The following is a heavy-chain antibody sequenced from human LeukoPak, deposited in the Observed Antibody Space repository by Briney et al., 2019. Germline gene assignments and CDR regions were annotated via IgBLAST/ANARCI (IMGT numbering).Heavy chain of an antibody. Sequence: PSETLSLTCSVSGGSISGYYWSWIRQPPGKELEWIGYVYYSENTKYNPSLESRVTISLDTSKNQFSLKLSSVTAADTAAFYCAREGRSLRAFDIWGQGTMVTVSS. CDR3: AREGRSLRAFDI. CDR2: VYYSENT. J-gene: IGHJ3*02. V-gene: IGHV4-59*12. D-gene: IGHD4-23*01. CDR1: GGSISGYY.